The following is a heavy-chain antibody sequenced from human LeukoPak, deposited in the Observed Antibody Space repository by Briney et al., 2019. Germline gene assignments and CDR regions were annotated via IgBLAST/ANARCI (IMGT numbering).Heavy chain of an antibody. Sequence: GGSLRLSCAASGFIFSHYGMHWVRQAPGKGLEWVAVIWSDGSNRFYAGSVKGRFTTSRDNSQNTVFLQMNSLRVEDTAMYYCARDAQRGLDYSNSLEYWGHGTLVTVSS. D-gene: IGHD4-11*01. J-gene: IGHJ4*01. CDR1: GFIFSHYG. V-gene: IGHV3-33*01. CDR2: IWSDGSNR. CDR3: ARDAQRGLDYSNSLEY.